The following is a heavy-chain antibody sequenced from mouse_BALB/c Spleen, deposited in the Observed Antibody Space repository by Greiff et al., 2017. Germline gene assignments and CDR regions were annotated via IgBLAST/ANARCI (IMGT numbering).Heavy chain of an antibody. CDR1: GFTFSSYT. CDR2: ISSGGSYT. Sequence: EVQVVESGGGLVKPGGSLKLSCAASGFTFSSYTMSWVRQTPEKRLEWVATISSGGSYTYYPDSVKGRFTISRDNAKNTLYLQMSSLKSEDTAMFYCTRDLYYYGSSYDAMDYWGQGTSVTVSS. D-gene: IGHD1-1*01. CDR3: TRDLYYYGSSYDAMDY. J-gene: IGHJ4*01. V-gene: IGHV5-6-4*01.